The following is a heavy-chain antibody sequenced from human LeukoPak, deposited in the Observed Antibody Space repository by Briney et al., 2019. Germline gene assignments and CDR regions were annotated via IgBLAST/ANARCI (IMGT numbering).Heavy chain of an antibody. J-gene: IGHJ4*02. D-gene: IGHD6-19*01. CDR1: GFTYSDYY. CDR3: ARRSSGWWVFDY. CDR2: ISSSGHTI. Sequence: GGSLRLSCAASGFTYSDYYMSWIRQAPGKGLEWVSYISSSGHTIYYADSVKGRFTISRDNAKNSLYLQMNSLRAEDTAVYYCARRSSGWWVFDYGGEGTLVTVSS. V-gene: IGHV3-11*01.